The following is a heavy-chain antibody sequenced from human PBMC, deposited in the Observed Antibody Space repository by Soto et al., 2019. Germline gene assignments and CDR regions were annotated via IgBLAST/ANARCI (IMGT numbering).Heavy chain of an antibody. CDR2: ISYDGSKK. V-gene: IGHV3-30*03. CDR3: MWGSYYDSSAVGA. CDR1: GFTFSSYG. Sequence: QVQLVESGGGVVQPGRSLRLSCAASGFTFSSYGMQWVRQSPGRGLECVAIISYDGSKKYYADSVKGRFTISRDNSKNTVYLQMNSLRAEDTAVFYCMWGSYYDSSAVGAWGQGTLVTVSS. J-gene: IGHJ5*02. D-gene: IGHD3-22*01.